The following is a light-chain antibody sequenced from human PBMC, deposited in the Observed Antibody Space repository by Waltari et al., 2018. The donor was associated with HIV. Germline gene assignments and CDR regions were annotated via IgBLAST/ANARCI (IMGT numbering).Light chain of an antibody. CDR1: QSVSSHN. V-gene: IGKV3-20*01. J-gene: IGKJ1*01. CDR3: QQYGSSPRT. CDR2: GAS. Sequence: EIVLTQSPGTLSLSPGERATLSCRSSQSVSSHNLAWYQHRHGQAPRLLIFGASTRATGIPDRFSGSESGTDFTLTISRLEPEDFAVYYCQQYGSSPRTFGQGTKVEIK.